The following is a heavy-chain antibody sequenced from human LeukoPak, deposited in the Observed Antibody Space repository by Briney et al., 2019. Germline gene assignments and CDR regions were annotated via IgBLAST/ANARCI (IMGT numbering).Heavy chain of an antibody. Sequence: ASVKVSCKASGGTFSSYAISWVRQAPGQGLEWMGGIIPIFGTANYAQKFQGRVTITADESTSTAYMELSSLRSEDTAVYYCARSRVVTTNWFDPWGQGTLVTVSS. J-gene: IGHJ5*02. CDR2: IIPIFGTA. CDR3: ARSRVVTTNWFDP. D-gene: IGHD3-22*01. CDR1: GGTFSSYA. V-gene: IGHV1-69*13.